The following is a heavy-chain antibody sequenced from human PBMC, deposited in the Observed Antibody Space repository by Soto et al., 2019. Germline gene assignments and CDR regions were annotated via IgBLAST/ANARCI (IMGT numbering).Heavy chain of an antibody. CDR2: IDPSDSYT. CDR1: GYSFTSYW. CDR3: ARVFMTTSDYYGMDV. D-gene: IGHD4-4*01. Sequence: EVQLVQSGAEVKKPGESLRISCKGSGYSFTSYWISWVRQMPGKGLEWMGRIDPSDSYTNYSPSFQGHVTISADKSISTAYLQWSSLKASDTAMYYCARVFMTTSDYYGMDVWGQGTTVTVSS. J-gene: IGHJ6*02. V-gene: IGHV5-10-1*03.